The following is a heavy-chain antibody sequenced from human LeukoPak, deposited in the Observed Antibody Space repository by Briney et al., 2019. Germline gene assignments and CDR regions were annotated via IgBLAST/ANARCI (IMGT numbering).Heavy chain of an antibody. CDR1: GYSFTSYW. D-gene: IGHD5-24*01. Sequence: HGESLKISCKGSGYSFTSYWIGWVRQMPGKGLEWMGIIYPGDSDTRYSPSFQGQVTISADKSISTAYLLWSSLKASDTAMYYCARHYLGMATPSDYWGQGTLVTVSS. CDR2: IYPGDSDT. V-gene: IGHV5-51*01. CDR3: ARHYLGMATPSDY. J-gene: IGHJ4*02.